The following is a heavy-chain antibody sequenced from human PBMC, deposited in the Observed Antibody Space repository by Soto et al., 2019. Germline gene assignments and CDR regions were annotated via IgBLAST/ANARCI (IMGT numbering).Heavy chain of an antibody. CDR1: GFSLSTSGLC. D-gene: IGHD6-19*01. V-gene: IGHV2-70*17. Sequence: GSGPTLVNPTQTLTLTCAFSGFSLSTSGLCVHWVRQPPGKALEWLAHIDWDDDKFYSTSLKTRLTISKDTSKNQVVLAMTNVDPVDTATYYCARSGAVAGNSGFDYWGQGTLVTVSS. CDR3: ARSGAVAGNSGFDY. J-gene: IGHJ4*02. CDR2: IDWDDDK.